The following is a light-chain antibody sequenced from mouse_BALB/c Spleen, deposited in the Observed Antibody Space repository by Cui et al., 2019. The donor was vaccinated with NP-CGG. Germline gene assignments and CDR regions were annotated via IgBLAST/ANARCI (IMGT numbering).Light chain of an antibody. CDR2: GTN. CDR3: ALWYSNHWV. CDR1: SGAVTTSNY. V-gene: IGLV1*01. J-gene: IGLJ1*01. Sequence: GVVMQEDALNTSPGGTVTLTCRSSSGAVTTSNYANWVQEKPDHLFTGLIGGTNNRAPGVPARFSGSLIGDKAALTITGAQTEDEAIYFCALWYSNHWVFGGGTKLTVL.